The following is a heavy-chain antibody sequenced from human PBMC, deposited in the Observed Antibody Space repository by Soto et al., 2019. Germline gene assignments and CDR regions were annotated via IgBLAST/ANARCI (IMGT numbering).Heavy chain of an antibody. D-gene: IGHD5-12*01. V-gene: IGHV3-7*01. Sequence: EVQLVESGGGLVQPGGSLRLSGAGSGFTFSSDWMSWVRQTPDKGLEWVAKIKQDGSAKSYVDSVKGRFTISRDKARNSLSLQMDSLSAEDTAVCYCVRAPREDTGYEYYFDYWGQGTLVTVSS. J-gene: IGHJ4*02. CDR2: IKQDGSAK. CDR1: GFTFSSDW. CDR3: VRAPREDTGYEYYFDY.